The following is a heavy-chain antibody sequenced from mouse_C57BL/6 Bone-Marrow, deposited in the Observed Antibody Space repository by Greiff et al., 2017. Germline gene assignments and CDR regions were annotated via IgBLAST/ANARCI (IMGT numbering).Heavy chain of an antibody. CDR2: IDPNSGGT. V-gene: IGHV1-72*01. CDR1: GYTFTSYW. J-gene: IGHJ2*01. Sequence: QVQLQQPGAELVKPGASVTLSCKASGYTFTSYWMHWVKQRPGRGLEWIGRIDPNSGGTKYNEKFKSKATLTVDKPSSTAYMRLSSLPSEDSAVYYCALYYDYSYYFDYWGQGTTLTVSS. CDR3: ALYYDYSYYFDY. D-gene: IGHD2-4*01.